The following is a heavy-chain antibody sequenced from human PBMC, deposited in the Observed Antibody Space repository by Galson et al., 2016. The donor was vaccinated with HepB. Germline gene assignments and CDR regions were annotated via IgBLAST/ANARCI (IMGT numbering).Heavy chain of an antibody. Sequence: SVKVSCKASGFNFGSKAIHWVRQARGQHLEWIGWIVFGSGNKNFAQDLQERVTFARDISTNTVHMDLGGLTSDDTAVYYCAMDRLGGLDYWGQGTQVTVS. V-gene: IGHV1-58*02. J-gene: IGHJ4*02. CDR3: AMDRLGGLDY. CDR2: IVFGSGNK. D-gene: IGHD1-26*01. CDR1: GFNFGSKA.